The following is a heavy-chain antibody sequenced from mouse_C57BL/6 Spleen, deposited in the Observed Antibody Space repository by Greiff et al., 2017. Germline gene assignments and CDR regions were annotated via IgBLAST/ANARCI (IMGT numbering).Heavy chain of an antibody. J-gene: IGHJ2*01. Sequence: QVQLQQSGPELVKPGASVKISCKASGYSFTSYYIHWVKQRPGQGLEWIGWIYPGSGNTKYNEKFKGKATLTADTSSSTAYMQLSSLTSEDSAVYYCARSKGLDSSGYDYFDYWGQGTTLTVSS. CDR3: ARSKGLDSSGYDYFDY. CDR2: IYPGSGNT. D-gene: IGHD3-2*02. V-gene: IGHV1-66*01. CDR1: GYSFTSYY.